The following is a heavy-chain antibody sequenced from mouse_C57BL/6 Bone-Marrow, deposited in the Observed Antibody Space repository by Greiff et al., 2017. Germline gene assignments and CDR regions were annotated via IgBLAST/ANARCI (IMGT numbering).Heavy chain of an antibody. CDR3: ARDEGYYGPFAY. Sequence: EVKVVESGGGLVQSGRSLRLSCATSGFTFSDFYMEWVRQAPGKGLEWIAASRNKANDYTTEYSASVKGRFIVSRDTSQSILYLQMNALRAEDTAMYYCARDEGYYGPFAYWGQGTLVTVSA. CDR1: GFTFSDFY. J-gene: IGHJ3*01. V-gene: IGHV7-1*01. D-gene: IGHD1-1*01. CDR2: SRNKANDYTT.